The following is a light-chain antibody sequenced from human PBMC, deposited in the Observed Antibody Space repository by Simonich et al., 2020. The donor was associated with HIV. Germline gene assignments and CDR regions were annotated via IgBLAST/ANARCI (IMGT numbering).Light chain of an antibody. V-gene: IGKV1-39*01. CDR2: AAS. Sequence: DIQMTQSPSSLSASVGDRVTITCRASQPISSYLNWYQQKPGKAPKLLIYAASSLQSGVPSRFSGSGSGTDFTLTISSLQPEDFATYYCQRSYSIPYIFGQGTKLEIK. CDR1: QPISSY. J-gene: IGKJ2*01. CDR3: QRSYSIPYI.